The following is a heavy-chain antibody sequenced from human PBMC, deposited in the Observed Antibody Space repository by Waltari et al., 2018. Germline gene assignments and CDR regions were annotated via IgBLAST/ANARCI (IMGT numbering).Heavy chain of an antibody. D-gene: IGHD3-22*01. CDR2: FDPEDGET. Sequence: QVQLVQSGAAVKQPGASVKVSCKVSGYTLTELSMHWVRQAPRKGLEWMGGFDPEDGETIYAQKFQGRVTMTEDTSTDTAYMELSSLRSEDTAVYYCATDQVGYDSSGYYYRFDYWGHGTLVTVSS. J-gene: IGHJ4*01. CDR1: GYTLTELS. CDR3: ATDQVGYDSSGYYYRFDY. V-gene: IGHV1-24*01.